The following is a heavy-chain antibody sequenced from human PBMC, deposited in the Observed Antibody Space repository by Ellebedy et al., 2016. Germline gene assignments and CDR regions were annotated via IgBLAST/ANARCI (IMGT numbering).Heavy chain of an antibody. CDR3: ASSLRGRGAYDY. D-gene: IGHD3-16*01. Sequence: ASVKVSCKASGYTFTTYDINWERQATGQGLEWMGWMNPNSGNTGYAQKFQGRVTMTRNTSISTAYMELSSLRSEDTAVYYCASSLRGRGAYDYWGQGTLVTVSS. CDR2: MNPNSGNT. V-gene: IGHV1-8*01. CDR1: GYTFTTYD. J-gene: IGHJ4*02.